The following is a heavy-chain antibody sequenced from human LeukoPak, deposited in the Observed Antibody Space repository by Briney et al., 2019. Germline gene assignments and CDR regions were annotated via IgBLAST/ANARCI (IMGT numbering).Heavy chain of an antibody. Sequence: HTGGSLRLSCVASGFTFGKYWMSWVRQAPGKGLEWVSAISGSGGSTYYADSVKGRFTISRDNSKNTLYLQMNSLRAEDTAVYYCAKDQDDSSGYYYGFDYWGQGTLVTVSS. V-gene: IGHV3-23*01. J-gene: IGHJ4*02. CDR3: AKDQDDSSGYYYGFDY. CDR2: ISGSGGST. CDR1: GFTFGKYW. D-gene: IGHD3-22*01.